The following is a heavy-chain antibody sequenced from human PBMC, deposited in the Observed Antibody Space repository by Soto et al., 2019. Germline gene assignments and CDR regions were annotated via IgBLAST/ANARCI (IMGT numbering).Heavy chain of an antibody. V-gene: IGHV3-9*01. J-gene: IGHJ4*02. CDR3: VKDGKWEFLQGDPFDH. D-gene: IGHD1-26*01. CDR2: ITWNGDNV. Sequence: EVQLVESGGHLVQPGRSLRLSCAASGLNFDDYAMHWVRQVPGKGLEWVSGITWNGDNVAYADSVKGRFTISRDNAKSTLYLQMNSLRVEDTALYYCVKDGKWEFLQGDPFDHWGQGTLVTVS. CDR1: GLNFDDYA.